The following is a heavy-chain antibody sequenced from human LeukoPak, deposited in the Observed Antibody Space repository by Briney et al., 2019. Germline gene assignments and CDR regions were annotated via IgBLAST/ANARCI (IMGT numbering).Heavy chain of an antibody. V-gene: IGHV4-34*01. D-gene: IGHD7-27*01. J-gene: IGHJ4*02. CDR2: INHSGST. CDR1: GGSSSGYY. CDR3: ARGRRSALGY. Sequence: SETLSLTCAVYGGSSSGYYWSWIRQPPGKGLEWIGEINHSGSTNYNPSLKSRVTISVDTSKNQFSLKLSSVTAADTAVYYCARGRRSALGYWGQGTLVTVSS.